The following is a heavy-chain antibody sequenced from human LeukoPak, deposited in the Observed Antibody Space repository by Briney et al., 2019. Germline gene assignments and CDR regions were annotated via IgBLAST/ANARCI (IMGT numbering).Heavy chain of an antibody. CDR1: GYTFTSYA. J-gene: IGHJ4*02. CDR3: ARVQWGVIDY. V-gene: IGHV1-3*01. CDR2: INAGNGNT. Sequence: GASVKVSCKASGYTFTSYAMHWVRQAPGQRLEWMGWINAGNGNTKYSQKLQGRVTMTTDTSTSTAYMELRSLRSDDTAVYYCARVQWGVIDYWGQGTLVTVSS. D-gene: IGHD3-16*01.